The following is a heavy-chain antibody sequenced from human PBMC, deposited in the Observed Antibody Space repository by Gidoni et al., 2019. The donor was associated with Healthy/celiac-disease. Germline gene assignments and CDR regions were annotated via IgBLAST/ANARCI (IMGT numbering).Heavy chain of an antibody. Sequence: QVQLVQSGAVAKKPGSSVKVSCKASGGTSSSYAIRWWRQAPGQGLEWMGGRIPIFGAANYAQKFQGRVTITAYESTSTAYMELSSLRSEDAAVYCCARVSCSGWYGDWYFDLWGRGTLVTVSS. CDR3: ARVSCSGWYGDWYFDL. V-gene: IGHV1-69*01. D-gene: IGHD6-19*01. CDR2: RIPIFGAA. J-gene: IGHJ2*01. CDR1: GGTSSSYA.